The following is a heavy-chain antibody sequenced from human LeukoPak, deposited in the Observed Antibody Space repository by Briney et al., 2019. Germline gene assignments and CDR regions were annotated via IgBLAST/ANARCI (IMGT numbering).Heavy chain of an antibody. CDR2: INPSGGST. V-gene: IGHV1-46*01. Sequence: ASVKVSCKASGYTFTSYYMHWVRQAPGQGLEWMGIINPSGGSTSYAQKFQGRVTMTRDTSTSTVYMELSSLRSEDTAVYYCARLRGRGLELLNDAFDIWGQGTMVTVSS. D-gene: IGHD1-7*01. CDR1: GYTFTSYY. J-gene: IGHJ3*02. CDR3: ARLRGRGLELLNDAFDI.